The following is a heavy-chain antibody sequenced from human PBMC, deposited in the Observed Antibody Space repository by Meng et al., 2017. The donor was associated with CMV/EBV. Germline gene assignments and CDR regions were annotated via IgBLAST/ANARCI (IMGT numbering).Heavy chain of an antibody. CDR1: GGSCCIGSVF. CDR3: AGEHIVVAPNYSAEYFPY. V-gene: IGHV4-30-4*01. J-gene: IGHJ1*01. D-gene: IGHD2-21*01. CDR2: IDCIGVS. Sequence: VSALRLSAPSLTLSCLCTVSGGSCCIGSVFLRGIRRPRGYGSDLIGSIDCIGVSHYHSSLKSLITTSVDTAKSRFYLKLSFVTAADTAVYYCAGEHIVVAPNYSAEYFPYWGQGTLVTVSS.